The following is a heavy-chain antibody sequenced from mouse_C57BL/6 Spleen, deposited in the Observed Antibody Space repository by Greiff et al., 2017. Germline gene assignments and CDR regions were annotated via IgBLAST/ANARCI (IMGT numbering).Heavy chain of an antibody. J-gene: IGHJ2*01. CDR1: GFTFSSYG. CDR2: ISSGGSYT. V-gene: IGHV5-6*01. D-gene: IGHD1-1*01. CDR3: ARQGGYGSSYFDD. Sequence: EVQGVESGGDLVKPGGSLKLSCAASGFTFSSYGMSWVRQTPDKRLEWVATISSGGSYTYYPDSVKGRFTISRDNAKNTLYLQMSSLKSEDTAMYYCARQGGYGSSYFDDWGQGTTLTVSS.